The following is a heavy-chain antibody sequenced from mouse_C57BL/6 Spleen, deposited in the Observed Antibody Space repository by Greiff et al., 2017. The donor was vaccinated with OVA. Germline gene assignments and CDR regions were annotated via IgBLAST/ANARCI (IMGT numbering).Heavy chain of an antibody. CDR2: INPGSGGT. J-gene: IGHJ4*01. Sequence: LVESGAELVRPGTSVKVSCKASGYAFTNYLIEWVKQRPGQGLEWIGVINPGSGGTNYNEKFKGKATLTADKSSSTAYMQLSSLTSEDSAVYFCARSEGNYEMDYWGQGTSVTVSS. CDR3: ARSEGNYEMDY. CDR1: GYAFTNYL. D-gene: IGHD2-1*01. V-gene: IGHV1-54*01.